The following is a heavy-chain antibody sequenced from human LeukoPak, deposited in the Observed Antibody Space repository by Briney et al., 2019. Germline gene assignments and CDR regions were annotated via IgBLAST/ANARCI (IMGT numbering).Heavy chain of an antibody. CDR3: AKGWETSGYYNGFDC. J-gene: IGHJ4*02. CDR2: ISGNSDNT. V-gene: IGHV3-23*01. CDR1: GFTFNSFA. Sequence: PGGSLRLSCTASGFTFNSFAMSWVRQAPGKGLEWVSAISGNSDNTYYADSVKGRFTISRDNSKNTLYLQMSSLRAEDTAVFYCAKGWETSGYYNGFDCWGQGTLVTVSS. D-gene: IGHD3-3*01.